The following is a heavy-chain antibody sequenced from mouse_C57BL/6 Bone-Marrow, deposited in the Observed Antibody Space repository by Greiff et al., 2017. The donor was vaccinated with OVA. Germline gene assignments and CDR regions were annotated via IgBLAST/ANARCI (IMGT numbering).Heavy chain of an antibody. CDR1: GFTFSDYG. CDR2: ISNLAYSI. CDR3: ARLYYYGSSSWFAY. V-gene: IGHV5-15*01. D-gene: IGHD1-1*01. Sequence: EVNLVESGGGLVQPGGSLKLSCAASGFTFSDYGMAWVRQAPRKGPEWVAFISNLAYSIYYADTVTGRFTISRENAKNTLYLEMSSLRSEDTAMYYCARLYYYGSSSWFAYWGQGTLVTVSA. J-gene: IGHJ3*01.